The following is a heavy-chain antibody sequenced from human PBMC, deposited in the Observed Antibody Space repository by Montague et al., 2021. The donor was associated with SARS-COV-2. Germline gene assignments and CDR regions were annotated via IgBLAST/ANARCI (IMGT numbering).Heavy chain of an antibody. V-gene: IGHV2-70*11. CDR1: GFSLSTSGMC. D-gene: IGHD3-9*01. Sequence: PALVKPTQTLTLTCTFSGFSLSTSGMCVSWIRQPPGKALEWLARIDWDDDKYYSTSLKTRLTISKDTSKNQVVLTMTNMDPEDTATYYCAREYYDILTGYYRRVFDYWGQGTLVTVSS. J-gene: IGHJ4*02. CDR2: IDWDDDK. CDR3: AREYYDILTGYYRRVFDY.